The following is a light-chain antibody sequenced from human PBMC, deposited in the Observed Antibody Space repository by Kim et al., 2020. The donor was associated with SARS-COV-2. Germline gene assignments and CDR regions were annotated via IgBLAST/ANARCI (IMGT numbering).Light chain of an antibody. CDR3: QQYGTSPYN. Sequence: LSPGERASLSCRASQSVSKNDLAWYLQKPGQAPRLLIYAASSRPGGIPDRFSGSGSGTDFTLTISRLEPEDIAVYYCQQYGTSPYNFGQGTKLEI. J-gene: IGKJ2*01. CDR1: QSVSKND. CDR2: AAS. V-gene: IGKV3-20*01.